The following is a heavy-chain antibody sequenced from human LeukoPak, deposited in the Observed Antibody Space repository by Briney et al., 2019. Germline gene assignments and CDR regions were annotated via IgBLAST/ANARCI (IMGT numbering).Heavy chain of an antibody. CDR1: GFTFSSYS. J-gene: IGHJ5*02. CDR2: ISSSSSYI. Sequence: GGSLRLSCAASGFTFSSYSMNWVRPAPGKGLEWVSSISSSSSYIYYADSVKGRFTISRDNAKNSLYLQMNSLRAEGTAVYYCARESSVTTFPSWFDPWGQGTLVTVSS. V-gene: IGHV3-21*01. D-gene: IGHD4-11*01. CDR3: ARESSVTTFPSWFDP.